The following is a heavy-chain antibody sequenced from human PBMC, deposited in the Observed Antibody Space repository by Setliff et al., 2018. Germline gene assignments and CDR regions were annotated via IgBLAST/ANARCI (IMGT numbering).Heavy chain of an antibody. CDR2: ISHSGST. D-gene: IGHD4-17*01. J-gene: IGHJ4*02. CDR3: AGGRRYDYGWDFDY. CDR1: GDSISSGDYY. Sequence: SETLSLTCTVSGDSISSGDYYWGWIRQPPGKGLEWIGSISHSGSTYYNPSLRSRVTISLDTSKNQFSPKLTSVTAADTAVYYCAGGRRYDYGWDFDYWGQGTLVTVSS. V-gene: IGHV4-38-2*02.